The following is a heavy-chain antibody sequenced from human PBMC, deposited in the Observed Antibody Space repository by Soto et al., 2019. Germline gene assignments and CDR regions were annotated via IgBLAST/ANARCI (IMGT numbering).Heavy chain of an antibody. CDR2: ILGNGDT. CDR3: AKAFTEWSYGLDV. V-gene: IGHV3-23*01. D-gene: IGHD3-16*01. Sequence: EVHLLESGGGLVQPGGSLRLSCAASGFSISNYAVNWVRQAPGKGLEWVSHILGNGDTRYAASVTCRFTTSRENSNTVYLQMNGLRDDDTGRYYGAKAFTEWSYGLDVWGQGTTVTVS. CDR1: GFSISNYA. J-gene: IGHJ6*01.